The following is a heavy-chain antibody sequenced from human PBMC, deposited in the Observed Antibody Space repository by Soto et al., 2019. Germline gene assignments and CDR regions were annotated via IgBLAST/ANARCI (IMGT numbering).Heavy chain of an antibody. V-gene: IGHV3-7*01. Sequence: GGSLRLSCAASGFPFSNSWMDWVRQAPGKGLEWVDNINQDGSQTYYVDSVKGRFTVAREKAENSEYLQMNSLRCEDTAVYYCARCLDYWGQGTLVTVSS. J-gene: IGHJ4*02. CDR3: ARCLDY. CDR1: GFPFSNSW. CDR2: INQDGSQT.